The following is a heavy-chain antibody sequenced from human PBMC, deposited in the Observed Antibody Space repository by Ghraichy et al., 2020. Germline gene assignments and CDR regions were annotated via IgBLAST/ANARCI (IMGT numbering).Heavy chain of an antibody. V-gene: IGHV3-73*01. Sequence: LSLTCAASGFIFSGSPMHWVRQASGKGLEWVGRIRTKADTYATGYAASVKGRFTVSRDDSTNTAYLQMNSLKIEDTAVYYCSRQPPGTGTTDYWGRGTLVTVSS. CDR1: GFIFSGSP. D-gene: IGHD1-7*01. CDR3: SRQPPGTGTTDY. CDR2: IRTKADTYAT. J-gene: IGHJ4*02.